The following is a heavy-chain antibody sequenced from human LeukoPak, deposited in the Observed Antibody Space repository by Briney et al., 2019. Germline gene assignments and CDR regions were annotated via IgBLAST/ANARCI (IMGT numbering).Heavy chain of an antibody. Sequence: GGSLRLSCAASGFTFDDYAMHWVRQAPGKGLEWVSLISWDGGSTYYADSVKGRFTISIDNSKNSLYLQMNSLRAEDTALYYCAKDRYSSGWYYFDYWGQGTLVTVSS. CDR3: AKDRYSSGWYYFDY. CDR2: ISWDGGST. J-gene: IGHJ4*02. D-gene: IGHD6-19*01. V-gene: IGHV3-43D*04. CDR1: GFTFDDYA.